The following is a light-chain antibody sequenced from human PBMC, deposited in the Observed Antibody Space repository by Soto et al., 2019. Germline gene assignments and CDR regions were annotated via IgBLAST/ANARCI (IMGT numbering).Light chain of an antibody. CDR1: QSISDT. CDR2: SAS. J-gene: IGKJ1*01. V-gene: IGKV3-15*01. CDR3: QQYNNWPWT. Sequence: EKVMRQSPATLSVYPKGRATLSCRASQSISDTLAWYQQKPGQAPRLLIYSASRRATGFPGRFSGSGSGTDFTLTISSLQSEDLAVYYCQQYNNWPWTFGQGTKVDI.